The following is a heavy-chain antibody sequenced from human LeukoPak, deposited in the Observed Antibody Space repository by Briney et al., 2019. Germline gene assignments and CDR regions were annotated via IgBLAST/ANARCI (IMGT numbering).Heavy chain of an antibody. CDR3: ARSIVVVVPATYDY. D-gene: IGHD2-15*01. CDR1: GGSISSSRYY. Sequence: PSQTLSLTCTVSGGSISSSRYYWGWIRQPPGKGLEWIGSMSYSGTTYYNSSLKSRVTISVHTSKNQFSLKLSSVTAADTAVYYRARSIVVVVPATYDYWGQGTLVTVSS. CDR2: MSYSGTT. V-gene: IGHV4-39*01. J-gene: IGHJ4*02.